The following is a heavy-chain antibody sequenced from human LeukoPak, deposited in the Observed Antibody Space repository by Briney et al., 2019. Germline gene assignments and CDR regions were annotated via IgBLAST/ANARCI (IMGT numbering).Heavy chain of an antibody. Sequence: SETLSLTCAVYGGSFSGYYWSWIRQPPGKGLERIGEINHSGSTNYNPSLKSRVTISVDTSKNQFSLKLSSVTAADTAVYYCARSKWLRSAGFDYWGQGTLVTVSS. CDR3: ARSKWLRSAGFDY. V-gene: IGHV4-34*01. D-gene: IGHD5-12*01. J-gene: IGHJ4*02. CDR1: GGSFSGYY. CDR2: INHSGST.